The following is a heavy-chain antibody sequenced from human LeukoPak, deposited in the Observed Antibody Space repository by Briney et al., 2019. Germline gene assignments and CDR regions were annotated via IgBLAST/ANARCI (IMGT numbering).Heavy chain of an antibody. CDR1: GYTFTSYY. CDR3: ASGIVGAVHDAFDI. V-gene: IGHV1-8*02. Sequence: GASVKVSCKASGYTFTSYYMHWVRQAPGQGLEWMGWMNPNSGNTGYAQKFQGRVTMTRNTSISTAYMELSSLRSEDTAVYYCASGIVGAVHDAFDIWGQGTMVTVSS. D-gene: IGHD1-26*01. CDR2: MNPNSGNT. J-gene: IGHJ3*02.